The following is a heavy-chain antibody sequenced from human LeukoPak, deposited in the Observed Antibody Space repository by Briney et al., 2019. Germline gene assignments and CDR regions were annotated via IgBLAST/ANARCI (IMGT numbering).Heavy chain of an antibody. D-gene: IGHD5-12*01. CDR3: ARGGRVATISFDY. J-gene: IGHJ4*02. CDR2: INHSGST. Sequence: SETLSLTCAVYGGSFSGYYWSWIRQPPGKGLEWIGEINHSGSTNYNPSLKSRVTISVDTSKNQFSLKLSSVTAADTAVYYCARGGRVATISFDYWGQGTQVTVSS. CDR1: GGSFSGYY. V-gene: IGHV4-34*01.